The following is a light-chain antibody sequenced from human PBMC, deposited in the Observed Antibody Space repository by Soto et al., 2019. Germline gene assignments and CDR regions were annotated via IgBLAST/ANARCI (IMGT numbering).Light chain of an antibody. CDR2: DAS. V-gene: IGKV3-11*01. J-gene: IGKJ1*01. CDR1: QSVSSY. Sequence: EIVLTQSPATLSLSPGERATLSCRASQSVSSYLAWYQQKPGQAPRLLIYDASNRATDIPARFSGSGSGTDFTLTISSLEPEDFAVYYCQQRETFGQGTKVEIK. CDR3: QQRET.